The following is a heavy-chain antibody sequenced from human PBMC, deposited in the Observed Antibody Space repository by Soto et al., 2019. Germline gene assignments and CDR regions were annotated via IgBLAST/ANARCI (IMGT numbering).Heavy chain of an antibody. Sequence: GGSLRLSCAASGFTFSSNGMHWVRQAPGKGLEWVAVIWYDGSNKYYADSVKGRFTISRDNSKNTLYLQMNSLRAEDTAVYYCARDRDIVVVPAAIRGMDVWGQGTTVTVSS. V-gene: IGHV3-33*01. J-gene: IGHJ6*02. CDR3: ARDRDIVVVPAAIRGMDV. D-gene: IGHD2-2*02. CDR1: GFTFSSNG. CDR2: IWYDGSNK.